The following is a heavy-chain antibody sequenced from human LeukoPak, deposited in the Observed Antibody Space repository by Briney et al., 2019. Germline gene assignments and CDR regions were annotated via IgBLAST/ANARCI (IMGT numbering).Heavy chain of an antibody. Sequence: GGSLRLSCAAPGFIFDNYAIHWVRQAPGKGLEWVSLISGDGGSTFYADSVRGRFTISRDNTRRSLSLQMSSLRSEDTALYYCARESETSGWYDYWGQGTLVTVSS. CDR2: ISGDGGST. CDR1: GFIFDNYA. CDR3: ARESETSGWYDY. V-gene: IGHV3-43*02. J-gene: IGHJ4*02. D-gene: IGHD6-19*01.